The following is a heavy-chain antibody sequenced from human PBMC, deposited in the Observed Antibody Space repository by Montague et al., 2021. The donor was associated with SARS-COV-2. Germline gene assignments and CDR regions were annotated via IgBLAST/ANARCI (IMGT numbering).Heavy chain of an antibody. Sequence: SLRLSCAASGFTFSSYSTNWVRQAPGKGLEWVSSISSSSSSYIYYADSVKGRFTISRDNAKNSLYLQMNSLRAEDTAVYYCARGSDYYGSGSYSPPYFDYWGQGTLVTVSS. J-gene: IGHJ4*02. V-gene: IGHV3-21*01. CDR1: GFTFSSYS. CDR2: ISSSSSSYI. CDR3: ARGSDYYGSGSYSPPYFDY. D-gene: IGHD3-10*01.